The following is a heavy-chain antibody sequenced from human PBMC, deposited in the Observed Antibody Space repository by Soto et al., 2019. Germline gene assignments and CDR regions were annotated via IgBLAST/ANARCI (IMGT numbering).Heavy chain of an antibody. CDR1: GYTFTTYG. V-gene: IGHV1-18*01. Sequence: QVQLVQSGAEVKKPGASVKVSCKTSGYTFTTYGISWVRQAPGQGLARMGWIRPYNGNAKYAQKLQGRITMTADTSTSTAYMDLRSLTSHNTAVNYSTTGSFGQSVYYFHYWGQGTLVTVSS. J-gene: IGHJ4*02. CDR2: IRPYNGNA. CDR3: TTGSFGQSVYYFHY. D-gene: IGHD3-10*01.